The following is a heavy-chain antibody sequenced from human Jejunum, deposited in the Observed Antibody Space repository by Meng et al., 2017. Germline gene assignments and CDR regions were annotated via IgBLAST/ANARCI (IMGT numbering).Heavy chain of an antibody. J-gene: IGHJ4*02. CDR1: GGSISGSYDY. D-gene: IGHD3-10*01. CDR3: ARHFSGSGTWFFDS. V-gene: IGHV4-39*01. Sequence: QLQLQESGAGLVKASATLSLTCTVSGGSISGSYDYWGWIRQPPGKGLDWTGTISYSGSTYYNPSLTSRVTISMDTSKNQFSLKLSSVTAADTAVYYCARHFSGSGTWFFDSWGQGVLVTVSS. CDR2: ISYSGST.